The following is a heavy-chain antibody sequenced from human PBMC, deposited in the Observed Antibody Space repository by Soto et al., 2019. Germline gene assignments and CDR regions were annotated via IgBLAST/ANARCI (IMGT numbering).Heavy chain of an antibody. CDR2: IYYSGST. J-gene: IGHJ4*02. Sequence: TLSLTCTVSGVSISSGGYYWSWIRQHPGKGLEWIGYIYYSGSTYYNPSLKSRVTISVDTSKNQFSLKLSSVTAADTAVYYCARDRYDSSGSDYWGQGPLVTVSS. V-gene: IGHV4-31*03. CDR3: ARDRYDSSGSDY. CDR1: GVSISSGGYY. D-gene: IGHD3-22*01.